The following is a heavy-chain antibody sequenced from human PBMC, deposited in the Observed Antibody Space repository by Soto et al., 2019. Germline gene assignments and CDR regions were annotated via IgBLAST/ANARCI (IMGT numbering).Heavy chain of an antibody. V-gene: IGHV1-69*13. D-gene: IGHD6-19*01. CDR1: GGTFSSYA. Sequence: SVKVSCKAPGGTFSSYAISWVRQAPGQGLEWMGGIIPIFGTANYAQKFQGRVTITADESTSTAYMELSSLRSEDTAVYYCARAVAGSRGFDPWGQGTLVTVSS. J-gene: IGHJ5*02. CDR3: ARAVAGSRGFDP. CDR2: IIPIFGTA.